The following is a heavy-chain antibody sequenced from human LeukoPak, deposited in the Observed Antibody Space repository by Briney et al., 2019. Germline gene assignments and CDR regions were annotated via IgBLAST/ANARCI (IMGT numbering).Heavy chain of an antibody. J-gene: IGHJ4*02. V-gene: IGHV3-49*04. D-gene: IGHD3-16*02. CDR3: TREERRLGELSSAY. CDR1: SSGGYY. CDR2: IRSKAYGGTT. Sequence: SSGGYYWSWVRQAPGKGLEWVGFIRSKAYGGTTEYAASVKGRFTISRDDSKSIAYLQMNSLKTEDTAVYYCTREERRLGELSSAYWGQGTLVTVSS.